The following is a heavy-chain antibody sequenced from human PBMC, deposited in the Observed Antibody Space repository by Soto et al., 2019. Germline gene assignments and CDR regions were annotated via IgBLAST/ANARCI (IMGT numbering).Heavy chain of an antibody. CDR2: ISSSSRYI. V-gene: IGHV3-21*01. J-gene: IGHJ3*02. D-gene: IGHD6-6*01. CDR1: GFTFSSYS. CDR3: ASDGSSSRGGDAFDI. Sequence: EVQLVESGGGLVKPGGSLRLSCAASGFTFSSYSMNCVRQAAGTGLEWVSSISSSSRYIYYADSVKGRFTISSDNAQNTLSRKMNSLRAEDTAVYYCASDGSSSRGGDAFDIWGQVTMVTVSS.